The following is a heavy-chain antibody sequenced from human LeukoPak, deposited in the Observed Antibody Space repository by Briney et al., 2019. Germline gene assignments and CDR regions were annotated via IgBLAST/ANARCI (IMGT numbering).Heavy chain of an antibody. Sequence: PGGSLRLSCAASGFTFSSYAMSWVRQAPGKGLEWVSAIRGSGGSTYYADSVKGRFTISRDNSKNTLYLQMNSLRAEDTAVYYCAKGYDYYYYYYMDVWGKGTTVTVSS. CDR2: IRGSGGST. V-gene: IGHV3-23*01. J-gene: IGHJ6*03. CDR1: GFTFSSYA. D-gene: IGHD1-1*01. CDR3: AKGYDYYYYYYMDV.